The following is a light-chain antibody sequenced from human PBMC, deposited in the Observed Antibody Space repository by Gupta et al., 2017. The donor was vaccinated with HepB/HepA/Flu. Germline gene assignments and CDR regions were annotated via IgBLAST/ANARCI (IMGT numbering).Light chain of an antibody. CDR3: QQYYSTRST. Sequence: DIVMTQSPDSSAVSLGERATINCKSSQSVLYSSNNKNYLAWYQQKPGQPPKLLIYWASTRESGVPDRFSGSGSGTDFTLTISSLQAEDVAVYYCQQYYSTRSTFGQGTKLEIK. J-gene: IGKJ2*02. V-gene: IGKV4-1*01. CDR2: WAS. CDR1: QSVLYSSNNKNY.